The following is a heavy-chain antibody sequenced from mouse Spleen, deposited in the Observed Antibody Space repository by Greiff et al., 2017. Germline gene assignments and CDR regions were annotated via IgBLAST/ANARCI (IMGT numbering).Heavy chain of an antibody. CDR1: GYTFTSYW. V-gene: IGHV1-7*01. CDR2: INPSSGYT. CDR3: ARYNYGSSYPFAY. Sequence: QVQLKESGAELAKPGASVKLSCKASGYTFTSYWMHWVKQRPGQGLEWIGYINPSSGYTKYNQKFKDKATLTADKSSSTAYMQLSSLTYEDSAVYYCARYNYGSSYPFAYWGQGTLFTGSA. D-gene: IGHD1-1*01. J-gene: IGHJ3*01.